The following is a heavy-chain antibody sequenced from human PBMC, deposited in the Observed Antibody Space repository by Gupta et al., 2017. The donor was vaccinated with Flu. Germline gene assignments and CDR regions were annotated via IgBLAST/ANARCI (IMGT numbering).Heavy chain of an antibody. CDR3: ARDPYDNTAPGDPSSNSAPLYGAFDI. D-gene: IGHD3-22*01. Sequence: GKGLEWVANIKPDGTEKQYGDSVKGRFTISRDNTKNSLYLQMDNLRADDTAVYFCARDPYDNTAPGDPSSNSAPLYGAFDIWGQGTVVAVSS. J-gene: IGHJ3*02. V-gene: IGHV3-7*01. CDR2: IKPDGTEK.